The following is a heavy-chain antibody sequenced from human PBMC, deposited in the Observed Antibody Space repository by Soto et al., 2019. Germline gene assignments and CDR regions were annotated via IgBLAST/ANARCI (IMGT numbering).Heavy chain of an antibody. CDR1: GGSISSYY. J-gene: IGHJ2*01. Sequence: QVQLQESGPGLVKPSETLSLTCTVSGGSISSYYWSWIRQPPGKGLEWIGYIYYSGSTNYNPSLKSRVTISVDTSKNQFSLKLSSVTAADTAVYYCARELGAAAGTEDFDLWGRGTLVTVSS. CDR3: ARELGAAAGTEDFDL. V-gene: IGHV4-59*01. D-gene: IGHD6-13*01. CDR2: IYYSGST.